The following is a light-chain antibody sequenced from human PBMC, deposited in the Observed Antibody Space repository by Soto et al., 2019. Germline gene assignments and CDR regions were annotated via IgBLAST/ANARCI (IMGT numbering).Light chain of an antibody. CDR1: QSVSSGY. CDR2: GAS. J-gene: IGKJ4*01. V-gene: IGKV3-20*01. CDR3: QQYGTSPLA. Sequence: EFLLTQSPGTLSLSPGERATLSCRASQSVSSGYLAWYQQKPGQAPRLLIYGASSMATGIPDRFSGSGSGTDFTLTINRLEPEEFAVYYCQQYGTSPLAFGGGTEVEIE.